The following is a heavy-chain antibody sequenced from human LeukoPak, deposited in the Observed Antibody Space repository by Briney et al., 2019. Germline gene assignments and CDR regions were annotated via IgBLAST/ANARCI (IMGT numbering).Heavy chain of an antibody. J-gene: IGHJ4*02. CDR2: TYYRSKWYD. CDR3: ARDVGTSGRYTFDY. CDR1: GDSVSSINGA. V-gene: IGHV6-1*01. D-gene: IGHD6-19*01. Sequence: SQTLSLTCAISGDSVSSINGAWNWVRQSPSRGLEWLGRTYYRSKWYDDYAGFMKGRITISPDTSKNQFSLHLNSVTPEDTAVYYCARDVGTSGRYTFDYWGQGTLVTVSS.